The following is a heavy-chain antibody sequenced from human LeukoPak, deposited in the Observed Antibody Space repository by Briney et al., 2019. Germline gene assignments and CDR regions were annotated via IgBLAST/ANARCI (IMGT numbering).Heavy chain of an antibody. J-gene: IGHJ3*02. Sequence: ASVKVSCKASGYTFTSYGISWVRQAPGQGLEWMGWISAYNGNTNYAQKLQGRVTMTTDTSTSTANMELRSLRSGDTAVYYCARNVPAQDAFDIWGQGTMVTVSS. D-gene: IGHD2-2*01. V-gene: IGHV1-18*01. CDR1: GYTFTSYG. CDR3: ARNVPAQDAFDI. CDR2: ISAYNGNT.